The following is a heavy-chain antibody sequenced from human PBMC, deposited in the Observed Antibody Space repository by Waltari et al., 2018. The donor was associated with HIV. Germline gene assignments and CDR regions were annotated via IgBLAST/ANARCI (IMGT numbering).Heavy chain of an antibody. V-gene: IGHV3-74*01. D-gene: IGHD2-8*01. CDR1: AFTDSSHW. J-gene: IGHJ3*01. Sequence: EVQLVESGGGSVQPGGSLRLSCAASAFTDSSHWMVWVRQVPGKGQVWVSRINSDGSSTTYADSVKGRFTISRDNAKNTLYLQMNSLRAEDTAMYYCTRGNGHAFDLWGQGTMVTVSS. CDR2: INSDGSST. CDR3: TRGNGHAFDL.